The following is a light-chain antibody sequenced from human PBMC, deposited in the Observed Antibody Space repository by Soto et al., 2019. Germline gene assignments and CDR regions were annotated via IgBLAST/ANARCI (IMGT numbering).Light chain of an antibody. J-gene: IGKJ2*01. Sequence: DIQMTRSPSTLSASVGDRVTITCRASQSITTWLAWYQQKPGKAPKLLIYKAINLQSGVPSRFSGSGSGTEFTLTISSLQPDDFGTYYCQRYNDYQYVFGQGTKLDMK. CDR3: QRYNDYQYV. V-gene: IGKV1-5*03. CDR1: QSITTW. CDR2: KAI.